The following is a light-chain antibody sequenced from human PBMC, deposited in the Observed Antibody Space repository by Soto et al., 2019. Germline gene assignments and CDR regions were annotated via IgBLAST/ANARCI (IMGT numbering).Light chain of an antibody. CDR2: RNN. Sequence: QSVLTQPPSASGTPGQRVTISCSGSSSNIGSNYVYWYRQLPGTAPKLLIYRNNQRPSGVPDRFSGSKSGTSASLAISGLRSEDEADYYCAAWDDSLSGPVVFGGGTKVTVL. CDR3: AAWDDSLSGPVV. J-gene: IGLJ2*01. V-gene: IGLV1-47*01. CDR1: SSNIGSNY.